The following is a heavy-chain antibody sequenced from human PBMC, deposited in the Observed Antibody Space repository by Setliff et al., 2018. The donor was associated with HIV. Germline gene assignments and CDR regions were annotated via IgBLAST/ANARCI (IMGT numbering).Heavy chain of an antibody. CDR3: ARHASTWYYDTSGPHFDY. V-gene: IGHV1-24*01. D-gene: IGHD3-22*01. J-gene: IGHJ4*02. Sequence: ASVKVSCKVSGYTLTELSRHWVRQAPGKGLEWMGGLDPKDGKTMYAQKFQGRVTMTEDTSTSTAYMELRSLRSDDTAVYYCARHASTWYYDTSGPHFDYWGQGTLVTV. CDR2: LDPKDGKT. CDR1: GYTLTELS.